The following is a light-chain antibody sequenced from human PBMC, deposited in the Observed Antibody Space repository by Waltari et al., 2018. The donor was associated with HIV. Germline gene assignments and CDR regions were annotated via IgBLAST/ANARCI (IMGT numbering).Light chain of an antibody. CDR1: QNVFYSSNNKNY. J-gene: IGKJ4*01. V-gene: IGKV4-1*01. CDR2: WAS. Sequence: DIVMIQSPDSLAVSLGERATIKCKSSQNVFYSSNNKNYLSWYQQKPGQPPKLLIYWASSRQSGVPERFSGSGSGTDFTLSINGLQAEDVAVFCQQTYTIPPTFGGGTKVEIK. CDR3: QQTYTIPPT.